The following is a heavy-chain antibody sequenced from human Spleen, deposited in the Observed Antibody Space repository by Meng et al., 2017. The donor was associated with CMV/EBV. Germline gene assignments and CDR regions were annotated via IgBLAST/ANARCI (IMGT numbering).Heavy chain of an antibody. J-gene: IGHJ5*02. D-gene: IGHD3-9*01. Sequence: ASVKVSCKASGYTFTGYYIHWVRQAPGQGLEWMGWINPNGGGTNYAQKFQGRVTMTRDTSINTAYMDLSRLRIEDTAVYYCARDRRGQYDILTGFFGARWFDPWGQGTQVTVSS. CDR2: INPNGGGT. CDR1: GYTFTGYY. CDR3: ARDRRGQYDILTGFFGARWFDP. V-gene: IGHV1-2*02.